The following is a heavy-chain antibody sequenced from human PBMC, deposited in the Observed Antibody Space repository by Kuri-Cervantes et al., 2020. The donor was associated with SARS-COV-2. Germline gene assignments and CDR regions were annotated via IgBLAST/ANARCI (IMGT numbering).Heavy chain of an antibody. Sequence: LSLTCAASGFTFSSYGMHWVRQAPGKGLEWVAVIWYDGSNKYYADSVKGRFTISRDNSKNTLYLQMNSLRAEDTAVYYCARDQISGTTGGKFSVSLEDYYYYYGMDVWGQGTTVTVSS. D-gene: IGHD1-1*01. CDR3: ARDQISGTTGGKFSVSLEDYYYYYGMDV. J-gene: IGHJ6*02. V-gene: IGHV3-33*01. CDR1: GFTFSSYG. CDR2: IWYDGSNK.